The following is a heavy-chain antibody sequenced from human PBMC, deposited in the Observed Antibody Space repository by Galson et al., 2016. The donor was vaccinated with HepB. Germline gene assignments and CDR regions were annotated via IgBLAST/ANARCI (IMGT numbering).Heavy chain of an antibody. CDR1: GYTLDSYW. V-gene: IGHV5-51*01. J-gene: IGHJ6*02. CDR3: ARSLTGSYDFWGAIYNYYAMDV. Sequence: QSGAEVKKPGESLKISCRGSGYTLDSYWIGWVRQMPGKGLEWMAIIYPVDYDISYSPSFHGQVPISVDKSISTAYLQWSSLTASDTAMYYCARSLTGSYDFWGAIYNYYAMDVWGQGTTVIVS. CDR2: IYPVDYDI. D-gene: IGHD3-3*01.